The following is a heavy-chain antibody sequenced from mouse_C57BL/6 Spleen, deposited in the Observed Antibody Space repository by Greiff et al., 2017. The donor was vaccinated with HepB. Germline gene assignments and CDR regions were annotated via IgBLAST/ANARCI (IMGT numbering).Heavy chain of an antibody. V-gene: IGHV1-76*01. Sequence: VQLQQSGAELVRPGASVKLSCKASGYTFTDYYINWVKQRPGQGLEWIARIYPGSGNTYYNEKFKGKATLTAEKSSSTAYMQLSSLTSEDSAVYFCARLYDYDPYYFDYWGQGTTLTVSS. CDR3: ARLYDYDPYYFDY. CDR2: IYPGSGNT. J-gene: IGHJ2*01. D-gene: IGHD2-4*01. CDR1: GYTFTDYY.